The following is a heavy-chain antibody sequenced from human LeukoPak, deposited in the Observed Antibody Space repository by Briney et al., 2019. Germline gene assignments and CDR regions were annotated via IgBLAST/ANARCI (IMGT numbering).Heavy chain of an antibody. CDR1: GYTFTSYG. D-gene: IGHD1-26*01. CDR3: ARDGSLPPIVGATSGDY. Sequence: GASVKVSCKASGYTFTSYGISWVRQAPGQGLEWMGWINPNSGGTNYAQKFQGRVTMTRDTSISTAYMELSRLRSDDTAVYYCARDGSLPPIVGATSGDYWGQGTLVTVSS. CDR2: INPNSGGT. V-gene: IGHV1-2*02. J-gene: IGHJ4*02.